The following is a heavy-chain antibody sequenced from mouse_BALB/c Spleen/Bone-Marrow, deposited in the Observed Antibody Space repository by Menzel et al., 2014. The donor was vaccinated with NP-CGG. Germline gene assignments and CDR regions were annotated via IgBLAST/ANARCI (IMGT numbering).Heavy chain of an antibody. D-gene: IGHD2-1*01. CDR1: GYTFTSYY. CDR3: TRGGYGNYPYYYAMDY. V-gene: IGHV1S81*02. Sequence: VQLQQSGAELVKPGASVKLSCKASGYTFTSYYMYWVKQRPGQGLEWIGGINPTNGFTNFNEKFKSRATLTVDKSSSIAYMQLSSLTSEDSAVYYCTRGGYGNYPYYYAMDYWGQGTSVTVSS. J-gene: IGHJ4*01. CDR2: INPTNGFT.